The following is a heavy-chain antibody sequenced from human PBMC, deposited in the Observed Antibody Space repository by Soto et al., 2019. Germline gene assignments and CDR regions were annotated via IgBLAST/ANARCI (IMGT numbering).Heavy chain of an antibody. J-gene: IGHJ6*02. D-gene: IGHD3-22*01. CDR2: ISAYNGNT. Sequence: QVQLVQSGAEVKKPGASVKVSCKASGYTFTSYGISWVRQAPGQGLEWMGWISAYNGNTNYAQKLQGRVTMTTDTSTSAAYMELRSLRSDDTAVYYCVAYYYDSSGYFYGMDVWGQGTTVTVSS. CDR3: VAYYYDSSGYFYGMDV. CDR1: GYTFTSYG. V-gene: IGHV1-18*01.